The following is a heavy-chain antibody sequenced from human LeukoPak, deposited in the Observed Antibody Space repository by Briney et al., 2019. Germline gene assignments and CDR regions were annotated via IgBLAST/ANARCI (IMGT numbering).Heavy chain of an antibody. CDR3: ARRVGYSSSRYYFDY. V-gene: IGHV5-51*01. CDR2: IYPGDSDT. J-gene: IGHJ4*02. Sequence: GESLQISCKGSGYSFTSYWIGWVRQLPGKGLEWMGIIYPGDSDTRYSPSFQGQVTISADKSISTAYLQWSSLKASDTAMYYCARRVGYSSSRYYFDYWGQGTLVTVSS. CDR1: GYSFTSYW. D-gene: IGHD6-13*01.